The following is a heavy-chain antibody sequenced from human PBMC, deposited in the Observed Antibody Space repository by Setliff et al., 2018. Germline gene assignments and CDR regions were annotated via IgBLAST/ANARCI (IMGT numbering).Heavy chain of an antibody. D-gene: IGHD6-19*01. CDR2: LNPNSGGT. J-gene: IGHJ4*02. Sequence: ASVKVSCKTSGYLLTSYGLTWVRQAPGQGLEWMGWLNPNSGGTNYAQKFQGRVTMTRDTSISTAYMELSSLRSEYTAVYYCVRVTSGGLDFDYWGQGTPVTVSS. CDR1: GYLLTSYG. CDR3: VRVTSGGLDFDY. V-gene: IGHV1-2*02.